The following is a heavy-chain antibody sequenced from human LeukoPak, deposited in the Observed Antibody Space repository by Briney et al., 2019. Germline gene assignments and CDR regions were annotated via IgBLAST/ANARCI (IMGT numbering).Heavy chain of an antibody. CDR1: GYTFTSYG. CDR3: ARVLEGLRFLEWPDFDY. J-gene: IGHJ4*02. CDR2: ISAYNGNT. Sequence: EASVKVSCKASGYTFTSYGISWVRQAPGQGLEWMGWISAYNGNTNYAQKLQGRVTMTTDTSTSTAYMELRSLRSDDTAVYYCARVLEGLRFLEWPDFDYWGQGTLVTVSS. V-gene: IGHV1-18*01. D-gene: IGHD3-3*01.